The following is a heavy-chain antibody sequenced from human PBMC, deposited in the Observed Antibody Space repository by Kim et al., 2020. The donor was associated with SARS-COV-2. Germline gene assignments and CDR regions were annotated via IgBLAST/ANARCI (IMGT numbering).Heavy chain of an antibody. J-gene: IGHJ4*02. V-gene: IGHV3-74*01. Sequence: GGSLRLSCAASGFSFSVYWMHWVRQAPGKGLVWVSRIGINGKSPNYAEFVEGRFTISRDNAKNTLYLQMDSLRVEDTAVYYCASGNYFENNGYSWGQGTPVTVSS. CDR2: IGINGKSP. CDR1: GFSFSVYW. CDR3: ASGNYFENNGYS. D-gene: IGHD3-9*01.